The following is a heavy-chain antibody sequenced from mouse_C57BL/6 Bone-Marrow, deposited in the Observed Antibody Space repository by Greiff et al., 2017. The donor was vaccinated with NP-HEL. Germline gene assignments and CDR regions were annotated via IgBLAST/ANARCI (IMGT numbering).Heavy chain of an antibody. CDR1: GYTFTSYW. CDR2: IDPSDSYT. J-gene: IGHJ3*01. D-gene: IGHD2-1*01. V-gene: IGHV1-59*01. CDR3: AREGAFYYGNPAWFAY. Sequence: QVQLQQPGAELVRPGTSVKLSCKASGYTFTSYWMHWVKQRPGQGLEWIGVIDPSDSYTNYNQKFKGKATLTVDTSSSTAYMQLSSLTSEDSAVYYCAREGAFYYGNPAWFAYWGQGTLVTVSA.